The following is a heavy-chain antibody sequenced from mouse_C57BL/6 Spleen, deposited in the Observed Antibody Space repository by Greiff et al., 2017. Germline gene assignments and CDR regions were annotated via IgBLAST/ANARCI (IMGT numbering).Heavy chain of an antibody. CDR3: ARRRNYYGSAMDY. J-gene: IGHJ4*01. D-gene: IGHD1-1*01. Sequence: VQLKESGPGLVKPSQSLSLTCSVTGYSITSGYYWNWIRQFPGNKLEWMGYISYDGSNNYNPSLKNRISITRDTSKNQFFLKLNSVTTEDTATYYCARRRNYYGSAMDYWGQGTSVTVSS. V-gene: IGHV3-6*01. CDR2: ISYDGSN. CDR1: GYSITSGYY.